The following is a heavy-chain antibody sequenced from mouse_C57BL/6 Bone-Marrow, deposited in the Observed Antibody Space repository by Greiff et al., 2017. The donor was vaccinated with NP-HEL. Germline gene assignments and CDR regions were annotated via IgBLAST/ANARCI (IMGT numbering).Heavy chain of an antibody. CDR3: ASPLGRGYFDV. Sequence: DVKLVESGGGLVQPGGSLKLSCAASGFTFSDYYMYWVRQTPEKRLEWVAYISNGGGSTYYPDTVKGRFTISRDNAKNTLYLQMSRLKSEDTAMYYCASPLGRGYFDVWGTGTTVTVSS. D-gene: IGHD4-1*01. CDR1: GFTFSDYY. V-gene: IGHV5-12*01. J-gene: IGHJ1*03. CDR2: ISNGGGST.